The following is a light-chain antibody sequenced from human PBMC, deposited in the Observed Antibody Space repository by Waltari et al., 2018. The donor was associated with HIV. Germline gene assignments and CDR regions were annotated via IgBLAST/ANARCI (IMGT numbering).Light chain of an antibody. CDR2: LNSDGRH. CDR3: QTWGTGIQV. V-gene: IGLV4-69*01. Sequence: QVVLTQPPSASASLGASVKLTCTLSSGHINYVLAWHQQQPKKVRRFLMKLNSDGRHSKGDGIPDRFSGSSSGAERYLTISSLQSEDEGDYFCQTWGTGIQVFGGGTRLTVL. J-gene: IGLJ2*01. CDR1: SGHINYV.